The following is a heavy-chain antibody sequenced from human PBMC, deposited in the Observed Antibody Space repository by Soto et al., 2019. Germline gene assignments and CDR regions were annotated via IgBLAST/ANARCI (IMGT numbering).Heavy chain of an antibody. D-gene: IGHD2-2*01. J-gene: IGHJ4*02. V-gene: IGHV3-15*05. CDR3: TTIPATAPN. CDR1: GFSFSKEW. Sequence: GGSLRLSCVVSGFSFSKEWMSWVRQAPGKGLEGVGRIKGKTEGETTDYAAPVKGRFTISRDDSKTTLYLQMNSLKTEDTAVYYCTTIPATAPNWGQGTLVTVSS. CDR2: IKGKTEGETT.